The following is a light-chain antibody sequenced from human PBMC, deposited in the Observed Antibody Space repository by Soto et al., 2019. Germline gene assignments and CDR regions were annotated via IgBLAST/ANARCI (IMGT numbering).Light chain of an antibody. J-gene: IGKJ1*01. CDR2: DAS. V-gene: IGKV3-20*01. Sequence: EFVLTQSPGTLSLSPGERATLSCRASQTVRNNYLAWYQQKPGQAPRLLIYDASSRATGIPDRFSGGGSGTDFTLTISRLEPEDFAVYYCQKYDSAPWTFGQGTKVDIK. CDR1: QTVRNNY. CDR3: QKYDSAPWT.